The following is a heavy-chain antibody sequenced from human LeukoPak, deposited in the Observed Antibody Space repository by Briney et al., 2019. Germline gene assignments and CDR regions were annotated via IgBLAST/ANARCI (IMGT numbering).Heavy chain of an antibody. Sequence: GGSLRLSCAASGFTFSSYAMSWVRQAPGKGLEWVSAISGSGGSTFYADSVKGRFTISRDNSKNTLYLQMNSLRAEDTAVYYCVKFRGYSYGPIGYWGQGTLVTASS. CDR2: ISGSGGST. D-gene: IGHD5-18*01. J-gene: IGHJ4*02. CDR3: VKFRGYSYGPIGY. V-gene: IGHV3-23*01. CDR1: GFTFSSYA.